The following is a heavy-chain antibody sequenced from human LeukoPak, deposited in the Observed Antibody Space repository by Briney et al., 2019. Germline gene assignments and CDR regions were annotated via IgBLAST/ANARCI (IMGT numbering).Heavy chain of an antibody. CDR2: LSRGGGTT. D-gene: IGHD2-8*01. V-gene: IGHV3-23*01. Sequence: GGSLRLSCTGSGFNFNMFAMNWVRQAPGQGLEWVSGLSRGGGTTNYADSVKGRFTISRDKSKNMVFLQMNSLRPEDTAVYYCAKEQRIRHCSEGVCMEGHYFDYWGQGSLVTVSS. J-gene: IGHJ4*02. CDR3: AKEQRIRHCSEGVCMEGHYFDY. CDR1: GFNFNMFA.